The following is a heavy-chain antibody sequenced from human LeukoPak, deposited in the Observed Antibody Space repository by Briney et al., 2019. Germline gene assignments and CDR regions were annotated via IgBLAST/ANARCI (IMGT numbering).Heavy chain of an antibody. CDR2: IYSGGST. Sequence: GGSLRLTCAASGFTVSSNYMSWVRQAPGKGLEWVSVIYSGGSTYYADSVRGRFTISRDNSKNTLYLQMNSLRAEDTAVYYCASGSGSYRTPYYYMDVWGTGTTVTVSS. CDR1: GFTVSSNY. J-gene: IGHJ6*03. CDR3: ASGSGSYRTPYYYMDV. V-gene: IGHV3-53*01. D-gene: IGHD3-10*01.